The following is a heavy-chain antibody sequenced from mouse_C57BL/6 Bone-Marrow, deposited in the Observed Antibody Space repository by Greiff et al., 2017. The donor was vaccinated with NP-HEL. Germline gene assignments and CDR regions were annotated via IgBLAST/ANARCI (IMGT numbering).Heavy chain of an antibody. CDR3: ARPYYYGSSGGLGHY. Sequence: VQLQQPGAELVRPGTSVKLSCKASGYTFTSYWMHWVKQRPGQGLEWIGVIDPSDSYTNYNQKFKGKATLTVDTSSSTAYMQLSSLTSEDSAVYYCARPYYYGSSGGLGHYWGQGTTLTVSS. CDR2: IDPSDSYT. J-gene: IGHJ2*01. D-gene: IGHD1-1*01. CDR1: GYTFTSYW. V-gene: IGHV1-59*01.